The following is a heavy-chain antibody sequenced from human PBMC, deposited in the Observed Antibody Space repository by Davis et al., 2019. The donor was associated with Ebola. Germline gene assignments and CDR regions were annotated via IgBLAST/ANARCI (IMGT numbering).Heavy chain of an antibody. D-gene: IGHD5-12*01. CDR2: ISYDGSNK. CDR3: AKMGYADWYFDL. CDR1: GFTFSSYG. V-gene: IGHV3-30*18. J-gene: IGHJ2*01. Sequence: GESLKISCAASGFTFSSYGMHWVRQAPGKGLEWVAVISYDGSNKYYADSVKGRFTISRDNSKNTLYLQMNSLRAEDTAVYYCAKMGYADWYFDLWGRGTLVTVSS.